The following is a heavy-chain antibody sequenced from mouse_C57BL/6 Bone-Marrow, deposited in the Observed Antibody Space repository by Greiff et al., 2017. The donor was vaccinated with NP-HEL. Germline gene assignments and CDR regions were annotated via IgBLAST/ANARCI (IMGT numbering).Heavy chain of an antibody. CDR3: ARWCTTGSMGDY. D-gene: IGHD1-1*01. V-gene: IGHV1-59*01. Sequence: QVQLQQPGAELVRPGTSVKLSCKASGYTFTSYWMHWVKQRPGQGLEWIGVIDPSDSYTNYNQKFKGKATLTVDTSSSTAYMQLSSLTSEDSAVYDCARWCTTGSMGDYWGQGTSVTVSS. CDR1: GYTFTSYW. CDR2: IDPSDSYT. J-gene: IGHJ4*01.